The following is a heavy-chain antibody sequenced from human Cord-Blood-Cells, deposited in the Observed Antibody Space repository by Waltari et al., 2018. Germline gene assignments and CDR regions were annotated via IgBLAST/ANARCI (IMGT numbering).Heavy chain of an antibody. CDR3: ATTHPVREMRSLAFDI. D-gene: IGHD3-16*01. J-gene: IGHJ3*02. CDR1: GYTLTALS. V-gene: IGHV1-24*01. Sequence: QVQLVQSGAEVKKPGASVKVPCKVSGYTLTALSMHWVRQAPGKGLEWMGGFDPEDGETIYAQKFQGRVTMTEDTSTDTAYMELSSLRSEDTAVYYCATTHPVREMRSLAFDIWGQGTMVTVSS. CDR2: FDPEDGET.